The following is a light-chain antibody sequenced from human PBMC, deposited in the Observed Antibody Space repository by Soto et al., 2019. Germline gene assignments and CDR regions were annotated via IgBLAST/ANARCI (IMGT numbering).Light chain of an antibody. V-gene: IGKV3-15*01. CDR2: GAS. CDR1: QSGSSN. J-gene: IGKJ1*01. CDR3: QQYNNWPWT. Sequence: EIVMTQSPATLSVSPGERGTLSCRASQSGSSNLAWYQQKPGQAPRLLIYGASTRATGIPARFSGSRSGTEFTLTISSLQSEDFAVYYCQQYNNWPWTFGQGTKVEIK.